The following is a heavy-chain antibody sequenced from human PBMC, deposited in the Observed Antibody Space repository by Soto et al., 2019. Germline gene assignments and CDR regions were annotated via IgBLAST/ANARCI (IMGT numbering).Heavy chain of an antibody. D-gene: IGHD3-16*01. J-gene: IGHJ5*02. CDR1: GGSISGYY. CDR2: VYFSGST. Sequence: LSLTCNVSGGSISGYYWSWIRQPPGKGLEWIGYVYFSGSTNYNPALKGRVDISVDTSKDQFSLRLRSVTAADTAVYYCARFMFAYSDYFFGLDPWGQGTLVTVSS. CDR3: ARFMFAYSDYFFGLDP. V-gene: IGHV4-59*01.